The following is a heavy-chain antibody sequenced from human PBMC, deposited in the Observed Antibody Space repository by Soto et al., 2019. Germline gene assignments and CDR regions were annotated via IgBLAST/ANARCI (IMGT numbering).Heavy chain of an antibody. CDR2: INPNSGDS. CDR3: ARAHGYNYNGYFDL. V-gene: IGHV1-2*02. D-gene: IGHD5-12*01. J-gene: IGHJ2*01. CDR1: VYTFTYYY. Sequence: XSVKVSCKASVYTFTYYYMHWVRQAPGQGLEWMGWINPNSGDSNYAQKFQGRVTMTRDTSISTASMELNRLRSDDTAIYYCARAHGYNYNGYFDLWGRGTLVTVSS.